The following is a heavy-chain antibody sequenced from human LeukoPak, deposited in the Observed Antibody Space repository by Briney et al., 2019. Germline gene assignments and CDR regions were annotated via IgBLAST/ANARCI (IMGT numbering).Heavy chain of an antibody. D-gene: IGHD3-10*01. J-gene: IGHJ4*02. CDR3: ARGDYYGSGSYSSLND. CDR1: GGSISSSSYY. CDR2: IYYSGST. V-gene: IGHV4-39*07. Sequence: SETLSLTCTVSGGSISSSSYYWGWIRQPPGKGLEWIGSIYYSGSTYYKPSLKSRVTISVDTSKNQFSLKLSAVTAADTAVYYCARGDYYGSGSYSSLNDWGQGTLVTVSS.